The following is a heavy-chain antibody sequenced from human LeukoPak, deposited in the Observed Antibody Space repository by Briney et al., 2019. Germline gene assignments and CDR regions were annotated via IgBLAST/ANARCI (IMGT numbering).Heavy chain of an antibody. Sequence: GGSPRLSCAASGFTFSSFTMHCVRQAPGKGLDYVAAISSDGGSTFYVATVKGNFSISRDNHKNTLNLEMSSLKDEDTDVYYCVNQISGWVSWGRGNLVIASS. CDR1: GFTFSSFT. J-gene: IGHJ5*02. CDR3: VNQISGWVS. V-gene: IGHV3-64D*06. D-gene: IGHD6-19*01. CDR2: ISSDGGST.